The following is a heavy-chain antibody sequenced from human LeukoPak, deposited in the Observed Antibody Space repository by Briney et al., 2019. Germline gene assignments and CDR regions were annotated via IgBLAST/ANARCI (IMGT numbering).Heavy chain of an antibody. CDR2: IIPILGIA. J-gene: IGHJ4*02. V-gene: IGHV1-69*02. D-gene: IGHD6-19*01. CDR3: ASIAVAGKPLFGY. CDR1: GGTFSSYT. Sequence: SVKVSCKASGGTFSSYTISWVRQAPGQGLGWMGRIIPILGIANYAQKFQGRVTITADKSTSTAYMELSSLRSEDTAVYYCASIAVAGKPLFGYWGQGTLVTVSS.